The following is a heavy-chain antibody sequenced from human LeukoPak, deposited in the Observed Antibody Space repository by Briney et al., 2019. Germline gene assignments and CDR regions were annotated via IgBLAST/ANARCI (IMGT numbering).Heavy chain of an antibody. J-gene: IGHJ4*02. CDR1: GFTFDDYG. CDR2: ISWNSGSI. Sequence: PGGSLRLSCAASGFTFDDYGMSWVRQAPGKGLEWVSGISWNSGSIGYADSVKGRFTISRDNAKNSLYLQMNSLRAEDTAVYYCARDKSWYDSSGYWPSGIFDYWGQGTLVTVSS. V-gene: IGHV3-20*04. CDR3: ARDKSWYDSSGYWPSGIFDY. D-gene: IGHD3-22*01.